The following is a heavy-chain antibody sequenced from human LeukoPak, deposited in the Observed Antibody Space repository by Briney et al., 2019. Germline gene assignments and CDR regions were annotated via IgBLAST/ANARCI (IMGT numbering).Heavy chain of an antibody. CDR3: ARAGTVVTPRHYYYYMDV. CDR1: GGTFSSYA. CDR2: IIPIFGTA. Sequence: ASVKVSCKASGGTFSSYAISWVRQAPGQGLEWMGGIIPIFGTANYAQKFQGRVTITTDESTSTAYMEVSSLRSEDTAVYYCARAGTVVTPRHYYYYMDVWGKGTTVTVSS. J-gene: IGHJ6*03. V-gene: IGHV1-69*05. D-gene: IGHD4-23*01.